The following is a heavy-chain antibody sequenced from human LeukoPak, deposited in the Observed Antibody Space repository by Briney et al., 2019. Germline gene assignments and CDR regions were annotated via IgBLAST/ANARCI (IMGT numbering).Heavy chain of an antibody. V-gene: IGHV1-2*02. J-gene: IGHJ4*02. CDR1: GYTFISYA. CDR2: INPNSGGT. Sequence: ASVKVSCKASGYTFISYAMHWVRQAPGQGLEWMGWINPNSGGTNYAQKFQGRVTMTRDTSISTAYMELSRLRSDDTAVYYCASSGYYGDLPSEHYWGQGTLVTVSS. D-gene: IGHD4-17*01. CDR3: ASSGYYGDLPSEHY.